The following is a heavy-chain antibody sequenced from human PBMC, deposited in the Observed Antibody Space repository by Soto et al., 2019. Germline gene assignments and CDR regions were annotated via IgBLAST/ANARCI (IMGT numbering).Heavy chain of an antibody. D-gene: IGHD2-21*02. J-gene: IGHJ3*02. Sequence: QVQLQESGPGLVKPSQTLSLTCTVSGGSISSGGYYWSWIRQHPGKGLEWIGYIYYSGSTYYNPYLKSRVTISVDTSKNQFSLKLSSVTAADTAGYYCARVCGGDCHNAFDIWGQGTMVTVSS. V-gene: IGHV4-31*03. CDR3: ARVCGGDCHNAFDI. CDR1: GGSISSGGYY. CDR2: IYYSGST.